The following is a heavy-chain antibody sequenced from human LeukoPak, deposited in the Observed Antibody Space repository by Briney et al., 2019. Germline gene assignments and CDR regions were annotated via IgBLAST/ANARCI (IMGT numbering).Heavy chain of an antibody. V-gene: IGHV4-34*01. CDR3: ARGPASGSNFAWFDP. Sequence: SETLSLTCAVYGGSLRNYYWSWIRQPPGKGLEWIGEINHSGSTNFNPSLKSRVTISVGMSKNQFSLQLSSVTAADTAVYYCARGPASGSNFAWFDPWGQGTLVTVSS. J-gene: IGHJ5*02. D-gene: IGHD3-10*01. CDR1: GGSLRNYY. CDR2: INHSGST.